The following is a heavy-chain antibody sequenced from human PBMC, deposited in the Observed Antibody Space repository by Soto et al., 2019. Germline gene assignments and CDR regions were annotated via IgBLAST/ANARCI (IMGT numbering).Heavy chain of an antibody. V-gene: IGHV4-39*01. J-gene: IGHJ5*02. D-gene: IGHD4-17*01. CDR1: GGSISSSSHY. CDR2: IYYSGST. Sequence: SETLSLTCTVSGGSISSSSHYWGWIRQPPGKGLEWIGSIYYSGSTYYNPSLKSRVTISVDTSKNQFSLKLSSVTAADTAVYYCARRVTTVTDNWFDPWGQGTLVTVSS. CDR3: ARRVTTVTDNWFDP.